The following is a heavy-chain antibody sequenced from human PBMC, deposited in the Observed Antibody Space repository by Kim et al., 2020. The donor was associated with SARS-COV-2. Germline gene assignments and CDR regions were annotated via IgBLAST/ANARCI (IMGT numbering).Heavy chain of an antibody. CDR2: ISYDGSNK. D-gene: IGHD3-22*01. CDR1: GFTFSSYG. V-gene: IGHV3-30*18. Sequence: GGSLRLSCAASGFTFSSYGMHWVRQAPGKGLEWVAVISYDGSNKYYADSVKGRFTISRDNSKNTLYLQMNSLRAEDTAVYYCAKDGGYYDSSGCLGYFDSWGQGSLVTV. CDR3: AKDGGYYDSSGCLGYFDS. J-gene: IGHJ4*02.